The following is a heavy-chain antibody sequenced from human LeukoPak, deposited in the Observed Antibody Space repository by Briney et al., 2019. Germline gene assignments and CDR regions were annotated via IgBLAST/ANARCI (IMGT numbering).Heavy chain of an antibody. CDR2: IYHSGST. CDR1: GYSISSGYY. CDR3: ARQACCGGSCYYHYYYYMDV. Sequence: SETLSLTCAVSGYSISSGYYWGWIRQPPGKGLEWIGSIYHSGSTYYNPSLKSRVTISVDTSKNQFSLKLSSVTAADTAVYYCARQACCGGSCYYHYYYYMDVWGKGTTVTVSS. J-gene: IGHJ6*03. D-gene: IGHD2-15*01. V-gene: IGHV4-38-2*01.